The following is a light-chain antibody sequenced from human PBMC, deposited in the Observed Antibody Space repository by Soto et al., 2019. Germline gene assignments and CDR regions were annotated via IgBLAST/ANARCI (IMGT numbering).Light chain of an antibody. CDR2: DAS. CDR3: QQYNNWPKT. Sequence: DIQMTQSPSSLSASVGDRVTITCRASQSISSYLNWYQQKPGKAPKLLIYDASNLQSGVPSRFSGSGSGTEFTLTISSLQSEDFAVYYCQQYNNWPKTFGQGTKVDIK. CDR1: QSISSY. V-gene: IGKV1-39*01. J-gene: IGKJ1*01.